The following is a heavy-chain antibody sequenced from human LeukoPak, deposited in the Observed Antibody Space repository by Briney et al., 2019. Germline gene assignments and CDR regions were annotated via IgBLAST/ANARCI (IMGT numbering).Heavy chain of an antibody. CDR3: ARGQYSYGYVSDY. Sequence: GASVKVSCKASGYTFTIYDINWVRQATGQGLEWMGWMNPNSGNTGYAQKFQGRVTMTRNTSISTAYMELSSLRSEDTAVYYCARGQYSYGYVSDYWGQGTLVTVSS. CDR1: GYTFTIYD. J-gene: IGHJ4*02. CDR2: MNPNSGNT. D-gene: IGHD5-18*01. V-gene: IGHV1-8*01.